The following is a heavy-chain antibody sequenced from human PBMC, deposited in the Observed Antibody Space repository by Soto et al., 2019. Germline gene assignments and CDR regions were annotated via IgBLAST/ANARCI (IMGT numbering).Heavy chain of an antibody. CDR2: ISSSSSYI. CDR1: GFTFSSYS. J-gene: IGHJ4*02. D-gene: IGHD3-3*01. Sequence: ESGGGLVKPGGSLRLSCAASGFTFSSYSMNWVRQAPGKGLEWVSSISSSSSYIYYADSVKGRFTISRDNAKNSLYLQMNSLRAEDTAVYYCARDLSPITIFGVVTERVFDYWGQGTLVTVSS. CDR3: ARDLSPITIFGVVTERVFDY. V-gene: IGHV3-21*01.